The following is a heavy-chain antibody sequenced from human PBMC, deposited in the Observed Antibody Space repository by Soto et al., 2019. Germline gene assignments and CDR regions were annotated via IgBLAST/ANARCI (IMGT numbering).Heavy chain of an antibody. CDR3: ARDRWVYGWGSYAPRVYYYYGMDV. D-gene: IGHD3-10*01. CDR1: GGTFSSYA. CDR2: MIPSFGTA. Sequence: QVQLVQSGAEVKKPGSSVKVSCKASGGTFSSYAISWVRQAPGQGLEWMGGMIPSFGTANYAQKFQGRVTITADKSTSTAYVELSSLRSEDTAVYYCARDRWVYGWGSYAPRVYYYYGMDVWGQGTTVTVSS. J-gene: IGHJ6*02. V-gene: IGHV1-69*06.